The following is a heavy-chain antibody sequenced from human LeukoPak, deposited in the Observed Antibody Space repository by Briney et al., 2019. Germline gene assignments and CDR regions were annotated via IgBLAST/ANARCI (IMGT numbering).Heavy chain of an antibody. CDR3: AKDKSHSSWTSRFYYYAMDV. J-gene: IGHJ6*02. D-gene: IGHD6-13*01. CDR2: ISTMSNYI. V-gene: IGHV3-21*04. CDR1: GFDFSTYA. Sequence: GGSLRLSCAASGFDFSTYAINWVRQAPGKGLEWVSSISTMSNYIFYGDSVKGRFTISRDNAKNSVYLQMNSLRAEDTALYYCAKDKSHSSWTSRFYYYAMDVWGQGTTVTVSS.